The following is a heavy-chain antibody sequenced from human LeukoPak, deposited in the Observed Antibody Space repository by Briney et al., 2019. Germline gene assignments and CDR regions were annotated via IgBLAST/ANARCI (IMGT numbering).Heavy chain of an antibody. CDR3: ARGVEIGGSFDY. J-gene: IGHJ4*02. Sequence: ASVTVSCKASEYTFTSDYIHWVRQAPGRGLEWMGISNPSGGSPRYAQKFQGRITLTRDTSTSTVYMEVSSLRSEDTAVYYCARGVEIGGSFDYWGQGTLVTVSS. CDR2: SNPSGGSP. CDR1: EYTFTSDY. V-gene: IGHV1-46*01. D-gene: IGHD1-26*01.